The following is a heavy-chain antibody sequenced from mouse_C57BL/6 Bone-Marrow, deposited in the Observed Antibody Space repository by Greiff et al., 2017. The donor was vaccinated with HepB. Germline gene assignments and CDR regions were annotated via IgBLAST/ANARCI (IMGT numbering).Heavy chain of an antibody. CDR1: GYSFTGYY. J-gene: IGHJ3*01. CDR3: ARKGYGYGGAWFAY. CDR2: IYPYNGVS. Sequence: VQLKQSGPELVKPGASVKISCKASGYSFTGYYMHWVKQSHGNILDWIGYIYPYNGVSSYNQKFKGKATLTVDKSSSTAYMELRSLTSEDSAVYYCARKGYGYGGAWFAYWGQGTLVTVSA. V-gene: IGHV1-31*01. D-gene: IGHD2-2*01.